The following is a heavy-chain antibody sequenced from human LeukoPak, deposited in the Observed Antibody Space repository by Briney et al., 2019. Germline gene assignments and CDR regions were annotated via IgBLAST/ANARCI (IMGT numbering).Heavy chain of an antibody. Sequence: PSETLSLTCAVYGGSFSGYYWSWIRQPPGKGLEWIGEINHSGSTNYNPSLKSRVTISVDTSKNQFSLKLSSVTAADTAVYYCARLKFVYYDSSVWGQGTLVTVSS. CDR3: ARLKFVYYDSSV. J-gene: IGHJ4*02. CDR2: INHSGST. V-gene: IGHV4-34*01. CDR1: GGSFSGYY. D-gene: IGHD3-22*01.